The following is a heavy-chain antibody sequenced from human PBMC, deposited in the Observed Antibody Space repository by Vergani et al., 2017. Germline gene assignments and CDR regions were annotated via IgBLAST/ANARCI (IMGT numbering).Heavy chain of an antibody. D-gene: IGHD1-26*01. CDR3: ARRSTWGSYYYGMDV. CDR1: GFTFGSYS. Sequence: EVQLVESGGGLVKPGGSLRLSCAASGFTFGSYSMNWVRQAPGKGLEWVSSISSSSSYIYYADSVKGRFTISRDNAKNSLYLQMNSLRAEDTAVYYCARRSTWGSYYYGMDVWGQGTTVTVSS. CDR2: ISSSSSYI. J-gene: IGHJ6*02. V-gene: IGHV3-21*01.